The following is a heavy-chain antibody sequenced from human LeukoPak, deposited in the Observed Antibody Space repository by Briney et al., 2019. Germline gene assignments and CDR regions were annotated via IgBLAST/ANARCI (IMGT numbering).Heavy chain of an antibody. V-gene: IGHV3-74*01. D-gene: IGHD3-22*01. CDR3: ARDRRQDYYDSSGYYYSYPYYYYGMDV. CDR1: GFTFSSYS. J-gene: IGHJ6*02. Sequence: GGSLRLSCAASGFTFSSYSMNWVRQAPGKGLVWVSRINSDGSSTSYADSVKGRFTISRDNAKNTLYLQMNSLRAEDTAVYYCARDRRQDYYDSSGYYYSYPYYYYGMDVWGQGTTVTVSS. CDR2: INSDGSST.